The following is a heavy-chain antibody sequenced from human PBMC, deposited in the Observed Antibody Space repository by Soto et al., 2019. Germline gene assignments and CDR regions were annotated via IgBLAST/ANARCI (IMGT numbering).Heavy chain of an antibody. CDR2: IYYSGAT. Sequence: QVQLQESGPGLVKPSQTLSLTCTVSGGSINIGSYYWSWIRQHPGKGLEWIAYIYYSGATYYNPSLKSRVTISVDTSKNQFSLKLSSVTAADTVVYYCARDEGGYARMDVWGQGTTVTVSS. J-gene: IGHJ6*02. CDR3: ARDEGGYARMDV. D-gene: IGHD5-12*01. V-gene: IGHV4-31*03. CDR1: GGSINIGSYY.